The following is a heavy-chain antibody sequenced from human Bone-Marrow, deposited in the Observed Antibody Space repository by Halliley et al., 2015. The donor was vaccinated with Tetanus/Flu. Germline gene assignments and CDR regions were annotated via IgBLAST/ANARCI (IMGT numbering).Heavy chain of an antibody. Sequence: SLRLSCAASGFTFNNYGMHWVRQAPGKGLEWVSGISWNGGSTGYADSVKGRFTVSRDNAKNSLYLQAKSLRPNDTAIYYCVKDLTRPVAAAGFDSWGHGTLVTVSS. CDR3: VKDLTRPVAAAGFDS. D-gene: IGHD6-13*01. CDR2: ISWNGGST. J-gene: IGHJ4*01. CDR1: GFTFNNYG. V-gene: IGHV3-9*01.